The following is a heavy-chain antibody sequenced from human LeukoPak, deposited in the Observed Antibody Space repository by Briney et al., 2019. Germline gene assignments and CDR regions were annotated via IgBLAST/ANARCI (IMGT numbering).Heavy chain of an antibody. V-gene: IGHV3-7*01. CDR1: EFTFSNYW. D-gene: IGHD2-15*01. Sequence: SGGSLRLSCAASEFTFSNYWMSWVRQAPGKGLEWVANIRQDGNDKKYVDSVKGRFTISRDNAKNSLYLQMNNLRAEDTAVYYCARYCSGLCPEYHFDSWGREPWSPSPQ. CDR3: ARYCSGLCPEYHFDS. J-gene: IGHJ4*02. CDR2: IRQDGNDK.